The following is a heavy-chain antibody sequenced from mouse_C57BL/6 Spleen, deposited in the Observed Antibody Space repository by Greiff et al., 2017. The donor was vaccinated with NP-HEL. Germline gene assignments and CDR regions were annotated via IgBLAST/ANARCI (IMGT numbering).Heavy chain of an antibody. D-gene: IGHD3-2*02. CDR1: GYTFTSYW. J-gene: IGHJ3*01. Sequence: QVQLQQSGAELAKPGASVKLSCKASGYTFTSYWMHWVKQRPGQGLEWIGYINPSSGYTKYNQKFKDKATLTVDKSSRTAYMQLSSLTYEDSAVYYCARWGSGPFAYWGQGTLVTVSA. V-gene: IGHV1-7*01. CDR3: ARWGSGPFAY. CDR2: INPSSGYT.